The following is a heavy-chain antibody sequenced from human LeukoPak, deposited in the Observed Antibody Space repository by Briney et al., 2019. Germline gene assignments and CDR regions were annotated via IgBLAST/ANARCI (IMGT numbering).Heavy chain of an antibody. CDR2: ISSSSSYI. J-gene: IGHJ6*02. CDR1: GFTFSSYS. Sequence: GGSLRLSCAASGFTFSSYSMNWVRQAPGKGLEWVSSISSSSSYIYYADSVKGRFTISRDNAKNSLYLQMNSLRAEDTAVYYCARGDDNVWSGYYLYYYYYGMDVWGQGTTVTVSS. D-gene: IGHD3-3*01. V-gene: IGHV3-21*01. CDR3: ARGDDNVWSGYYLYYYYYGMDV.